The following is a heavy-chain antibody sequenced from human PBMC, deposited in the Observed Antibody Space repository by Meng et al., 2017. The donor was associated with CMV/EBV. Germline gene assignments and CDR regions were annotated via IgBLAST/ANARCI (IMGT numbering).Heavy chain of an antibody. V-gene: IGHV2-5*02. CDR3: AHRRTVNYSFPL. CDR1: GFSLSTSEVG. D-gene: IGHD2/OR15-2a*01. CDR2: IYWDDDK. Sequence: QITLKESGPTLVKPTQTLTLTCTFSGFSLSTSEVGVGWIRQPPGKALEWLALIYWDDDKRYSPSLKSRLTITKDTSKNQVVLTMTNIDPVDTATYYCAHRRTVNYSFPLWGPGTLCSVSS. J-gene: IGHJ4*02.